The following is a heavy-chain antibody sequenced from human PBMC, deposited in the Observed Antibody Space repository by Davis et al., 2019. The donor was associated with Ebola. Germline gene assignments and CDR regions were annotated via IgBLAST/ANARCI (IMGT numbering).Heavy chain of an antibody. CDR3: AKSNQWREYFNS. J-gene: IGHJ4*02. CDR1: GFTFSNYA. Sequence: GGSLRLSCAASGFTFSNYAMHWVRQAPGKGLEWVAVVSYDGSNKYYADFVKGRLTISRDNSKNTLYLQMNSLRAEDTAIYYCAKSNQWREYFNSWGQGTLVTVSS. CDR2: VSYDGSNK. D-gene: IGHD6-19*01. V-gene: IGHV3-30-3*02.